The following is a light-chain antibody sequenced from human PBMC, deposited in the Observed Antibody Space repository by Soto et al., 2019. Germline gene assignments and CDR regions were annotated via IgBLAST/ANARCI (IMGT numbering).Light chain of an antibody. CDR1: QIINTW. Sequence: DIQMTQSPSTLSASVGDRVTITCRASQIINTWLAWYQQKPGKAPKLLIYRASNLVSGVPSRFSGSGSGTEFTLTISSLQPDDFSIYYCQQYETYSGTFGPGTKVDLK. J-gene: IGKJ3*01. CDR2: RAS. CDR3: QQYETYSGT. V-gene: IGKV1-5*03.